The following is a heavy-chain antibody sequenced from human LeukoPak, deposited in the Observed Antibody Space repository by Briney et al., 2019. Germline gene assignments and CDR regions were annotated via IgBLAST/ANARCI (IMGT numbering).Heavy chain of an antibody. CDR3: ARWGSVGYSGYDLFDS. V-gene: IGHV3-66*01. D-gene: IGHD5-12*01. CDR1: GFTVSSNY. J-gene: IGHJ4*02. Sequence: GGSLRLSCAASGFTVSSNYMNWVRQAPGKGLEWVSVIYGGGNTDYADSVKGRFTISRDNSKNTLYLQMNSLRAEDTAVYYCARWGSVGYSGYDLFDSWGQGTLVTVSS. CDR2: IYGGGNT.